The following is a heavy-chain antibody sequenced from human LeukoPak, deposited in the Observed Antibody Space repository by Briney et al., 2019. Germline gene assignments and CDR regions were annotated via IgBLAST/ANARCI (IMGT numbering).Heavy chain of an antibody. V-gene: IGHV1-69*04. CDR3: ARDTSITIFGVVTKNNWLDP. D-gene: IGHD3-3*01. J-gene: IGHJ5*02. CDR1: GGTFSSYD. Sequence: ASVKLSCKASGGTFSSYDISWVRQAPGQGLEWMGGIIPILGITHYAQKFQGRGTITADKATSTAYMVLRSLRSEDTAVYYCARDTSITIFGVVTKNNWLDPWGQGTLVTVSS. CDR2: IIPILGIT.